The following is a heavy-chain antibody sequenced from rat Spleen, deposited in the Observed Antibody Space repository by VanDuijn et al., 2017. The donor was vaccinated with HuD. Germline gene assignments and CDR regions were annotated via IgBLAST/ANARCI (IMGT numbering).Heavy chain of an antibody. CDR1: GFTFTNYG. J-gene: IGHJ4*01. CDR3: ATDGYYDGTYYSVYVMDA. Sequence: EVQLVESGGGLVQPGRSLKLSCAASGFTFTNYGMHWIRQAPTKGLEWVASISPTGGRTNYRDSVQGRFTISRDNAKSTLYLQMDSLRSEDSATYYCATDGYYDGTYYSVYVMDARGQGASVTVSS. CDR2: ISPTGGRT. D-gene: IGHD1-12*02. V-gene: IGHV5-19*01.